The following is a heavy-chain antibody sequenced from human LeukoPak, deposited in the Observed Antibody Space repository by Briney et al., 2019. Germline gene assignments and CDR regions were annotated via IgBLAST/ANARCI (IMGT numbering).Heavy chain of an antibody. J-gene: IGHJ4*02. CDR3: ARSSRATIFGVVITSLYYFDY. CDR2: INWNGGST. Sequence: GGSLRLSCAASGFTFDDYGMSWVRQAPGKGLEWVSGINWNGGSTGYADSVKGRFTISRDNAKNSLYLQMNSLRAEDTALYYCARSSRATIFGVVITSLYYFDYWGQGTLVTVSS. D-gene: IGHD3-3*01. V-gene: IGHV3-20*04. CDR1: GFTFDDYG.